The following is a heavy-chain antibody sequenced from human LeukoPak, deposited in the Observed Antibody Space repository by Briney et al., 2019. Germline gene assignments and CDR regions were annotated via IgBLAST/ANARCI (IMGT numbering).Heavy chain of an antibody. D-gene: IGHD6-19*01. CDR2: IYNSGTT. CDR3: ATGYSSGWYFDY. V-gene: IGHV4-59*01. J-gene: IGHJ4*02. CDR1: GASISSFY. Sequence: SETLSLTCTVSGASISSFYWSWIWQPPGKGLEWIGYIYNSGTTNYNPSLKSRVTISVDTSKNQFSLKVSSVTAADTAVYYCATGYSSGWYFDYWGQGTLVTVSS.